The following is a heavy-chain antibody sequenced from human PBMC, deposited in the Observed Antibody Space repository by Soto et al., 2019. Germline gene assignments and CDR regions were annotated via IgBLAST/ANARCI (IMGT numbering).Heavy chain of an antibody. CDR3: ARDQAYYDFWSGYGRYGMDV. Sequence: GGSLRLSCAASGFTFSSYWMSWVRQAPGKGLEWVANIKQDGSEKYYVDSVKGRFTISRDNAKNSLYLQMNSLRAEDTAVYYCARDQAYYDFWSGYGRYGMDVWGQGTTVTVSS. J-gene: IGHJ6*02. V-gene: IGHV3-7*01. CDR2: IKQDGSEK. D-gene: IGHD3-3*01. CDR1: GFTFSSYW.